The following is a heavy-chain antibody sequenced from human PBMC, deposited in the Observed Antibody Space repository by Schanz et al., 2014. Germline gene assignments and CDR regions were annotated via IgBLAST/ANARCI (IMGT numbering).Heavy chain of an antibody. Sequence: QVQLVQSGAEVKKPGASVKVSCKASGYTFTSYYMHWVRQAPGQGLEWMGIINPSGGSTSYAQKFQGRVAMTRDTSTSTVYMEQSSLRSEDTAVYYCARAPVTVGPYHYYMDVWGKGTTVTVSS. CDR3: ARAPVTVGPYHYYMDV. J-gene: IGHJ6*03. V-gene: IGHV1-46*01. CDR2: INPSGGST. D-gene: IGHD4-17*01. CDR1: GYTFTSYY.